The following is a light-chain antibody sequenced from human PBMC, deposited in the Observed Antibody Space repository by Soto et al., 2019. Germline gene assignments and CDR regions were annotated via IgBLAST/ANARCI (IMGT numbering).Light chain of an antibody. CDR3: QQYGSSPIT. CDR1: QSVSNNY. Sequence: EIVLTQSPGTLSLSPGERATLSCRASQSVSNNYLAWYQQKPGQAPRLLIYGASSRATGIPDRFSGSGSGTDFTLTISSLQSEDFAVYYCQQYGSSPITFGQGTRLEIK. J-gene: IGKJ5*01. V-gene: IGKV3-20*01. CDR2: GAS.